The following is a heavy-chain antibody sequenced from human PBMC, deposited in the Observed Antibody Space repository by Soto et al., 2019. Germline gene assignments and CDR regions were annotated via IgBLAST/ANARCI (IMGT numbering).Heavy chain of an antibody. Sequence: GGSLRLSCAASGFTFSSYAMSWVRQAPGKGLEWVSAIGGSGGSTYYADSVKGRFTISRDNSKNTLYLQMNSLRAEDTAVYYCANKDIVVVPAAPFDYWGQGTLVTVSS. V-gene: IGHV3-23*01. J-gene: IGHJ4*02. CDR1: GFTFSSYA. CDR2: IGGSGGST. D-gene: IGHD2-2*01. CDR3: ANKDIVVVPAAPFDY.